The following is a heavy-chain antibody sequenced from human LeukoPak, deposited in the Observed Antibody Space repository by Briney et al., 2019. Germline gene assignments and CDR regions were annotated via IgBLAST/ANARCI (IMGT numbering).Heavy chain of an antibody. CDR2: IYYSGST. D-gene: IGHD5-24*01. V-gene: IGHV4-59*01. J-gene: IGHJ4*02. CDR3: ARERMAIFDY. Sequence: SETLSLTCTVSGGSISSYYWSWIRQPPGKGLEWIGYIYYSGSTNYNPSLKSRVTMSVDTSKNQFSLKLSSVTAADTAVYYCARERMAIFDYWGQGTLVTVSS. CDR1: GGSISSYY.